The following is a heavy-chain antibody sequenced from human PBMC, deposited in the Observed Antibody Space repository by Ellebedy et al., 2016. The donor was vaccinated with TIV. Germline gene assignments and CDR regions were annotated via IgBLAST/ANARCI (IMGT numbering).Heavy chain of an antibody. CDR1: GFTFSSYG. CDR3: AKGKRSDNWNESY. V-gene: IGHV3-30*18. Sequence: GESLKISCAASGFTFSSYGMHWVRQAPGKGLEWVAVISYDGSNKYYADSVKGRFTISRDNSKNTLYLQMNSLRAEDTAVYYCAKGKRSDNWNESYWGQGTLVTVSS. D-gene: IGHD1-20*01. J-gene: IGHJ4*02. CDR2: ISYDGSNK.